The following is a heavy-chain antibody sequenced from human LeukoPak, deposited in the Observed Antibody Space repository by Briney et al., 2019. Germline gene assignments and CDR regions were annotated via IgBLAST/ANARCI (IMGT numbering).Heavy chain of an antibody. D-gene: IGHD5-24*01. V-gene: IGHV3-7*03. CDR1: GFTFSSYW. Sequence: GGSLRLSCAASGFTFSSYWMTWVRQPPGKGLEWVATIEEDGDKRYYVDSVKGRFTISRDNAKNSLYLQMNSLRAEDTAVYYCARDGMAYWGQGTLVIVSS. CDR2: IEEDGDKR. CDR3: ARDGMAY. J-gene: IGHJ4*02.